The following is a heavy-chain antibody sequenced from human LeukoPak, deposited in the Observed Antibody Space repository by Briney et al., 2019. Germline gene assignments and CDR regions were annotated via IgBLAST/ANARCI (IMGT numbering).Heavy chain of an antibody. V-gene: IGHV3-49*03. CDR3: TRDRGAYNLYDY. J-gene: IGHJ4*02. CDR1: EFTFGDYA. D-gene: IGHD1-1*01. Sequence: GGSLRLSCTASEFTFGDYAMSWIRRAPGKGLEWVGFIRSKAYGETADYAASVKGRFTISRDDSKAIAYLQMNSLKTEDTAVYHCTRDRGAYNLYDYWGQGTLVTVSS. CDR2: IRSKAYGETA.